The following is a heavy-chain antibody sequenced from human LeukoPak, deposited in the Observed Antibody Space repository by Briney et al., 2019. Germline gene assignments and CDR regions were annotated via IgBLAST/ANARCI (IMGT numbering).Heavy chain of an antibody. CDR2: IKQDGSEK. Sequence: GGSLRLSCAASEFTFSTYWMSWVRQAPGKGLEWVADIKQDGSEKYYADSVKGRFTISRDNAKNSLYLQMNSLRAEDTAVYYCAELGITMIGGVWGKGTTVTISS. CDR3: AELGITMIGGV. CDR1: EFTFSTYW. V-gene: IGHV3-7*01. J-gene: IGHJ6*04. D-gene: IGHD3-10*02.